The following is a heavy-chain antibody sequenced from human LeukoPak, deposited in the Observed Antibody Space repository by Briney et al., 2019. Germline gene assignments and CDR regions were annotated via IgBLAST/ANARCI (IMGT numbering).Heavy chain of an antibody. CDR2: IYYSGST. CDR1: GGSISSYY. CDR3: ARVYYSSSYDYWYFDL. V-gene: IGHV4-59*01. Sequence: PSETLSLTCTVSGGSISSYYWNWIRQPPGKGLEWIGYIYYSGSTKYNPSLKSRVTISVDTSKNQFSLKLRSVTAADTAVYYCARVYYSSSYDYWYFDLWGRGTLVTVSS. J-gene: IGHJ2*01. D-gene: IGHD6-13*01.